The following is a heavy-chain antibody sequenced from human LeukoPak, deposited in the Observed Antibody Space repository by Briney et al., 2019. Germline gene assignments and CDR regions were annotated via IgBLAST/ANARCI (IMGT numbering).Heavy chain of an antibody. CDR3: ARSSVWFGESIDY. Sequence: GGSLRLSCAASGFTFSSYTMHWVRQAPGKGLEWVAVISYDGSNKYYADSVKGRFTISRDNSKNTLYLQMNSLRAEDTAVYYCARSSVWFGESIDYWGQGTLVTVSS. CDR1: GFTFSSYT. V-gene: IGHV3-30*04. J-gene: IGHJ4*02. CDR2: ISYDGSNK. D-gene: IGHD3-10*01.